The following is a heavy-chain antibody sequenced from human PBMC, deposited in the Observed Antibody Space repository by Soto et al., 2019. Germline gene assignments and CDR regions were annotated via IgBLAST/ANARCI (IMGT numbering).Heavy chain of an antibody. CDR3: ASESGVQQLKYGMDV. CDR2: IYHSGST. D-gene: IGHD1-1*01. J-gene: IGHJ6*02. CDR1: GGSISSSNW. Sequence: PSETLPLTWAVSGGSISSSNWWSRVRQHPGKGLEWIGEIYHSGSTNYNPSLKSRVTISVDKSKNQFSLKLSSVTAADTAVYYCASESGVQQLKYGMDVWGQGTTVTVSS. V-gene: IGHV4-4*02.